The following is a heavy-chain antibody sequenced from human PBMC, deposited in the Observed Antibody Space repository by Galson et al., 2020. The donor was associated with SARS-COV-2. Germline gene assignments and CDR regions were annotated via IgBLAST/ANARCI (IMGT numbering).Heavy chain of an antibody. D-gene: IGHD3-22*01. CDR1: GFTFSTYA. CDR2: ISYDGNNK. J-gene: IGHJ4*02. V-gene: IGHV3-30*18. Sequence: GGSLRLSCVASGFTFSTYAMHWVRQAPGKGLEWVAIISYDGNNKYTDSVKGRFTISRDNSKSTLYLQMNSLRPEDTAVYYCAKETADYDSSNFDFWGQGTLVTVSS. CDR3: AKETADYDSSNFDF.